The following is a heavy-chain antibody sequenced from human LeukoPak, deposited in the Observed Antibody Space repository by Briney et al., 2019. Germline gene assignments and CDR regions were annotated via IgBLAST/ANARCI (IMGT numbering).Heavy chain of an antibody. J-gene: IGHJ4*02. CDR2: ISAYNGNT. CDR1: GGTFSSYA. V-gene: IGHV1-18*01. D-gene: IGHD4-17*01. Sequence: ASVKASCKASGGTFSSYAISWVRQAPGQGLEWMGWISAYNGNTNYAQKLQGRVTMTTDTSTSTAYMELRSLRSDDTAVYYCARVDGDLVDYWGQGTLVTVSS. CDR3: ARVDGDLVDY.